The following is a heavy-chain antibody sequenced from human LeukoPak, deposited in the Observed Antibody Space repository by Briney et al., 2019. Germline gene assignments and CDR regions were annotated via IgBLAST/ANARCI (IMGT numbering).Heavy chain of an antibody. V-gene: IGHV4-59*01. CDR2: IYYSGST. CDR3: ARDLSGYDVFDY. D-gene: IGHD5-12*01. CDR1: GGSISSYY. Sequence: SETLSLTCTVSGGSISSYYWSWIRQPPGKGLEWIGYIYYSGSTNYNPSLKSRVTISVDTSKNQFSLKLSSVTAADTAMYYCARDLSGYDVFDYWGQGTLVTVSS. J-gene: IGHJ4*02.